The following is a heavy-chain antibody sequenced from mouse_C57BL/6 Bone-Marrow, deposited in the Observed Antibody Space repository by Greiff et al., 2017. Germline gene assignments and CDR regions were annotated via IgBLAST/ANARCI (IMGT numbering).Heavy chain of an antibody. CDR1: GYTFTDYY. CDR2: INPYNGGT. D-gene: IGHD2-2*01. Sequence: EVQLQESGPVLVKPGASVKLSCKASGYTFTDYYMNWVKQSHGKSLEWIGDINPYNGGTSYNQKFKGKATLTVDKSSSTAYMELNSLTSEDSAVYYCASLGYYDAMDYWGQGTSVTVSS. V-gene: IGHV1-19*01. J-gene: IGHJ4*01. CDR3: ASLGYYDAMDY.